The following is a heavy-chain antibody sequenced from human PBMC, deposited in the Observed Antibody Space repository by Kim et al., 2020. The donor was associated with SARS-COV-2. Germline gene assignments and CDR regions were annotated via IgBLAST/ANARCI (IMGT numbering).Heavy chain of an antibody. J-gene: IGHJ4*02. V-gene: IGHV3-30-3*01. CDR2: ISYDGSNK. D-gene: IGHD5-18*01. CDR3: AGMGYSYGYY. CDR1: GFTFSSYA. Sequence: GGSLRLSCAASGFTFSSYAMHWVRQAPGKGLEWVAVISYDGSNKYYADSVKGRFTISRDNSKNTLYLQMNSLRAEDTAVYYCAGMGYSYGYYWGQGTLVTVSS.